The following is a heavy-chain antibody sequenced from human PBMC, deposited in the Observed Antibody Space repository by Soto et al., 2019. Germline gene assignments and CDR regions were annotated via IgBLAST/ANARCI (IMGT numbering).Heavy chain of an antibody. CDR3: ARDLKLGGTYNWFDP. CDR2: ISAYNGNT. V-gene: IGHV1-18*01. D-gene: IGHD7-27*01. J-gene: IGHJ5*02. Sequence: ASVKVSCKASGYTFTSYGISWVRQAPGQGLEWMGWISAYNGNTNYAQKFQGRVTMTTDTSTSTAYMELRSLRSDDTAVYYCARDLKLGGTYNWFDPWGQGTLVTVSS. CDR1: GYTFTSYG.